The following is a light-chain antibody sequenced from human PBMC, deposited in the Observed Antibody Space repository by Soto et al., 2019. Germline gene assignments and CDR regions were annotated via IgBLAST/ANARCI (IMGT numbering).Light chain of an antibody. CDR1: SSDVGSYNL. CDR3: CSYAGSNNYV. CDR2: EGS. V-gene: IGLV2-23*01. J-gene: IGLJ1*01. Sequence: QSALTQPASVSGSPGQPITISCTGTSSDVGSYNLVSWYQQHPGKAPKLMIYEGSKRPSGLSNRFSGSKSGNTASLTISGLQAEDEADYYCCSYAGSNNYVFGTGTKLTVL.